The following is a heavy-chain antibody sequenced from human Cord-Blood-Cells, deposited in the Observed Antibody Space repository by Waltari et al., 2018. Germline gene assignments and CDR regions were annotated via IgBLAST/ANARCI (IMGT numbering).Heavy chain of an antibody. V-gene: IGHV4-4*07. J-gene: IGHJ5*02. CDR1: CGSISRYY. CDR2: IYTSGST. CDR3: ARERIVGATGWFDP. D-gene: IGHD1-26*01. Sequence: QVQLQESGPGLVKPSETLSLTCTVSCGSISRYYWSWIRQPAGKGLEWIGRIYTSGSTNYNPSLKSRVTMSVDTSKNQFSLKLSSVTAADTAVYYCARERIVGATGWFDPWGQGTLVTVSS.